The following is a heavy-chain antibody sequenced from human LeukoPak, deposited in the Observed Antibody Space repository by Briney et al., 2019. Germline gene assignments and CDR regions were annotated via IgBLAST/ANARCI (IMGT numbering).Heavy chain of an antibody. CDR1: GGSFSGYY. V-gene: IGHV4-34*01. D-gene: IGHD6-13*01. CDR2: INHSGST. Sequence: PSETLSLTCAVYGGSFSGYYWSWIRQPPGKGLEWIGEINHSGSTNYNPSLESRVTISVDTSKNQFSLKLSSVTAADTAVYYCARIDVVAAAGIDYWGQGTLVTVSS. J-gene: IGHJ4*02. CDR3: ARIDVVAAAGIDY.